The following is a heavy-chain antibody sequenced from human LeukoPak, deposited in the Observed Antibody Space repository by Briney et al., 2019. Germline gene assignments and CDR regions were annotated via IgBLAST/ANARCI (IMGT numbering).Heavy chain of an antibody. D-gene: IGHD1-26*01. CDR2: IYSGGNT. Sequence: GGSLRLSCAASGFTVSNSYMSWVRQAPGKGLAWVSVIYSGGNTYYADSVRGRFTISRDNPTNTLYLQMNSLRAEDTAVYYCARDTPTGSYGMDVWGQGTTVIVS. CDR3: ARDTPTGSYGMDV. V-gene: IGHV3-53*01. J-gene: IGHJ6*02. CDR1: GFTVSNSY.